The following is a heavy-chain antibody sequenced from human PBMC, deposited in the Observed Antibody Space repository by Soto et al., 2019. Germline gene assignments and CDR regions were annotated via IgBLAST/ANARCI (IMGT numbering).Heavy chain of an antibody. CDR2: ISSSSSYI. CDR3: ARDPNYYDSSGDY. J-gene: IGHJ4*02. V-gene: IGHV3-21*01. D-gene: IGHD3-22*01. Sequence: GESLKISCAASGFTFSSYSMNLVRQAPGKGLEWVSSISSSSSYIYYADSVKGRFNISRDNAKNSLYLQMNSLRAEDTAVYYCARDPNYYDSSGDYWGQGTLVTVSS. CDR1: GFTFSSYS.